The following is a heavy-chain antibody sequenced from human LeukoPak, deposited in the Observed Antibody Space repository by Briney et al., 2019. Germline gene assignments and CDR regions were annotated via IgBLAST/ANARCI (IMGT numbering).Heavy chain of an antibody. J-gene: IGHJ6*03. Sequence: GGSLRLSCAASGFTFSSYWMSWVRQAPGKGLEWVANIKQDGSEKYYVDSAKGRFTISRDNAKNSLYLQMNSLRAEDTAVYYCARDFLYCSGGSCYYYYYMDVWGKGTTVTVSS. CDR1: GFTFSSYW. CDR3: ARDFLYCSGGSCYYYYYMDV. V-gene: IGHV3-7*01. CDR2: IKQDGSEK. D-gene: IGHD2-15*01.